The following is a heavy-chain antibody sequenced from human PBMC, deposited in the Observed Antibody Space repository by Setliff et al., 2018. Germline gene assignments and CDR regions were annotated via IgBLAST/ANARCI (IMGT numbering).Heavy chain of an antibody. V-gene: IGHV4-34*01. D-gene: IGHD6-6*01. CDR3: ARDPSSVAARPGY. J-gene: IGHJ4*02. CDR2: INHRGST. CDR1: GDSFSDYY. Sequence: ETLSLTCAVYGDSFSDYYWRWLRQPPGKGLEWIEEINHRGSTNYSPSLRSRVTISVDTSKNQFSLKLSSVTAADTVVYYCARDPSSVAARPGYWGQGTPVTVSS.